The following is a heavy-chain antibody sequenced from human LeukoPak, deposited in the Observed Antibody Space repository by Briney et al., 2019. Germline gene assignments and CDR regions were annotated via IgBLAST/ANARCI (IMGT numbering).Heavy chain of an antibody. D-gene: IGHD3-9*01. J-gene: IGHJ4*02. CDR3: ARDTLNGPFVISLDY. CDR1: GFSFSSYE. V-gene: IGHV3-48*03. CDR2: ISSDGHVE. Sequence: GGSLRLSCAASGFSFSSYEMNWVRQAPGKGLEWVSHISSDGHVETYVDSVRGRFAMSRDNAKNFLFLQMNGLRAEDTAVYYCARDTLNGPFVISLDYWGQGALVTVSS.